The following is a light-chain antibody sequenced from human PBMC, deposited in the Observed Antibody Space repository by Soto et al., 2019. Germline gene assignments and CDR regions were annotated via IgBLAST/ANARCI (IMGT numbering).Light chain of an antibody. Sequence: QSALTQPASVSGSPGQSITISCTGTNSDIGEYNYVSWYQQHPGKAPKLIISEVSNRPSGISNRFSGSKSGNTASLTISGLQAEDEAGYYCSSYTNSGTVVFGGGTKLTVL. CDR3: SSYTNSGTVV. CDR2: EVS. V-gene: IGLV2-14*01. CDR1: NSDIGEYNY. J-gene: IGLJ2*01.